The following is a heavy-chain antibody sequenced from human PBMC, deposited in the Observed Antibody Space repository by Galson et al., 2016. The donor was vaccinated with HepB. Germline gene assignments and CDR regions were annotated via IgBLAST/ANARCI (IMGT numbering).Heavy chain of an antibody. D-gene: IGHD3-22*01. J-gene: IGHJ4*02. CDR2: ISGSGFST. CDR1: GFTFSDYY. Sequence: SLRLSCAASGFTFSDYYMSWIRQAPGKGLEWVSFISGSGFSTNYAGSVRGRFTISRDIAKNSVHLEMNNLRAEDTAVYHCARDRGENYESSGYHYYWGQGALVTVSS. CDR3: ARDRGENYESSGYHYY. V-gene: IGHV3-11*06.